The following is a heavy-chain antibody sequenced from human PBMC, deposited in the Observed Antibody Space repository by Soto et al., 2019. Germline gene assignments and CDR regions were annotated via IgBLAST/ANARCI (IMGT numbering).Heavy chain of an antibody. D-gene: IGHD6-13*01. CDR3: AREVISAGGPGYKRFDY. V-gene: IGHV3-21*06. CDR1: GFSLSTYE. J-gene: IGHJ4*02. CDR2: ISSSKNYI. Sequence: GGSLRLSCAASGFSLSTYEMNWVRPVPGKGLEWVSGISSSKNYIYYADSVKGRFTISRDNAKNSLFLLMNSLRAEDTAVYYCAREVISAGGPGYKRFDYWGQGTLVTVSS.